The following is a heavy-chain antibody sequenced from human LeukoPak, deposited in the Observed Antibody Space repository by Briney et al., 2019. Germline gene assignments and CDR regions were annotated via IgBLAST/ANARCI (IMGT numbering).Heavy chain of an antibody. CDR1: GFTFSNYA. Sequence: GGSLRLSCAASGFTFSNYAMSWVRHTPGKGLEWVSIIRGSDGSTYYADSVKGRFTTSRDNPKNTLYLEMNNLRAEDTALYYCAKARYTAGRYTFDYWGQGTQVTVSS. J-gene: IGHJ4*02. CDR3: AKARYTAGRYTFDY. CDR2: IRGSDGST. V-gene: IGHV3-23*01. D-gene: IGHD6-19*01.